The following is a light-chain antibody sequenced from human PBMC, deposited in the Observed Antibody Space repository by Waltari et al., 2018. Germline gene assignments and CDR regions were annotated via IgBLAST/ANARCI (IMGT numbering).Light chain of an antibody. Sequence: EIVLTQSPDTLSLSQGERATLSCRASQSVSSSYLAWYQQKPGQSPRLLIYGASSRATGIPDRCSGSGSGTDFTLTISRLEPEEFAVYYCQQYGTSPSITFGQGTRLEI. V-gene: IGKV3-20*01. J-gene: IGKJ5*01. CDR1: QSVSSSY. CDR2: GAS. CDR3: QQYGTSPSIT.